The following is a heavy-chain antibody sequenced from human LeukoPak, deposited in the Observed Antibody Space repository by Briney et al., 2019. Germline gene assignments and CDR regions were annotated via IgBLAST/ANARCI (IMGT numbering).Heavy chain of an antibody. J-gene: IGHJ5*02. CDR1: GFTFSSFG. CDR3: ARDLVVRGRWSWFDP. CDR2: IRFDGSNK. V-gene: IGHV3-30*02. D-gene: IGHD3-10*01. Sequence: GGSLRLSCGASGFTFSSFGMHWVRQAPGKGLEWVAFIRFDGSNKYYADSVKGRFTISRDNSKNTLFLQVNSLRAEDTAVYYCARDLVVRGRWSWFDPWGQGTLVTVSS.